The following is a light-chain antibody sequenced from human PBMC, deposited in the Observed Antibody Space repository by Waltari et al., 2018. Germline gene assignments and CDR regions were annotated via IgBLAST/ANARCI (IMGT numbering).Light chain of an antibody. Sequence: EIVLPQSPATLSLSPGESATLSCRASQSVRVSLAWYQQKPGQAPRPLIYDTSNRASGTPDRFSGSGSGTDFSLSISSLEPEDFAVYYCQQRHNWPLTFGGGTKVEIK. V-gene: IGKV3-11*01. CDR1: QSVRVS. CDR2: DTS. CDR3: QQRHNWPLT. J-gene: IGKJ4*01.